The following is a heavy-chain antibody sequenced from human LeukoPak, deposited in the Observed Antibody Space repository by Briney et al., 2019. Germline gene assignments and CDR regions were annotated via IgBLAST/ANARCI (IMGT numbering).Heavy chain of an antibody. CDR2: IIPIFGTA. J-gene: IGHJ4*02. CDR1: GGTFSSYA. D-gene: IGHD6-13*01. V-gene: IGHV1-69*13. CDR3: ASGYSSSWSWDY. Sequence: ASVKVSCKASGGTFSSYAISWVRQAPGQGLEWMGGIIPIFGTANYAQKFRGRVTITADESTSTAYMELSSLRSEDTAVYYCASGYSSSWSWDYWGQGTLVTVSS.